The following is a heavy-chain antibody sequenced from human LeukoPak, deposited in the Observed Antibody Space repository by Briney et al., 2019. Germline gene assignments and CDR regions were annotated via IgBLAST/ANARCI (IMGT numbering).Heavy chain of an antibody. Sequence: ASVKVSCTASGYTFTRYDINWVRQATGQGLAWMGWMNPNSGNTGYAQKFQGRVTMTSNTSISTAYMELSSLKSEDMAVYYCARGLYDILSGYSDYWGQGTLVTVSS. CDR3: ARGLYDILSGYSDY. D-gene: IGHD3-9*01. V-gene: IGHV1-8*01. J-gene: IGHJ4*02. CDR1: GYTFTRYD. CDR2: MNPNSGNT.